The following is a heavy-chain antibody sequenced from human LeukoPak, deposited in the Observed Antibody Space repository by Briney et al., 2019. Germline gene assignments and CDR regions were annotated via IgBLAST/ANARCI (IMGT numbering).Heavy chain of an antibody. CDR2: ISTSSRSI. D-gene: IGHD2-15*01. Sequence: PGGSLRLSCAASGFTFSSYSMNWVRQAPGKGLEWVSTISTSSRSIYYADSVEGRFTISRDNAKNSLYLQMNSLRAEDTAVYYCARLYCSDGTCHFDYWGQGTLLTVSS. CDR1: GFTFSSYS. J-gene: IGHJ4*02. CDR3: ARLYCSDGTCHFDY. V-gene: IGHV3-21*01.